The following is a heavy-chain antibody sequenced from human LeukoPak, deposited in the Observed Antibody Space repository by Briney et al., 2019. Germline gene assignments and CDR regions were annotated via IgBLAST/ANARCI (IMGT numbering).Heavy chain of an antibody. J-gene: IGHJ5*02. CDR1: GFTFSSYA. D-gene: IGHD3-16*01. CDR3: ARDLVITFGGDWFDP. CDR2: ISGSGGST. V-gene: IGHV3-23*01. Sequence: PGGSLRLSCAASGFTFSSYAMSWVRQAPGKGLEWVSAISGSGGSTYYADSVKGRFTISRDNAKNSLYLQMNSLRAEDTAVYYCARDLVITFGGDWFDPWGQGTLVTVSS.